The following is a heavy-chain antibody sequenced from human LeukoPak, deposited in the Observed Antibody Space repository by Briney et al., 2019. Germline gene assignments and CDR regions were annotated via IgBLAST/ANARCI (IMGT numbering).Heavy chain of an antibody. CDR3: ARENLLGAETRGTDYYDSSGYSN. D-gene: IGHD3-22*01. CDR2: INPNSGGT. Sequence: ASVKVSCKASGYTFTGYYMHWVRQAPGQGLEWMGWINPNSGGTNYAQKFQGRVTMTRDTSISTAYMELSRLRSDDTAVYYCARENLLGAETRGTDYYDSSGYSNWGQGTLVTVSS. V-gene: IGHV1-2*02. CDR1: GYTFTGYY. J-gene: IGHJ4*02.